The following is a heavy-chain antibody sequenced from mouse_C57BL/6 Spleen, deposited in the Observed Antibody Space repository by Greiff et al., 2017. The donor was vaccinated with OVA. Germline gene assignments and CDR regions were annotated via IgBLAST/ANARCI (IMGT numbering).Heavy chain of an antibody. D-gene: IGHD2-2*01. J-gene: IGHJ3*01. Sequence: VQLVESGAELVKPGASVKISCKASGYAFSSYWMNWVKQRPGKGLEWIGQIYPGDGDTNYNGKFKGKATLTADKSSSTAYMQLSSLTSEDSAVYFCAREAGYGYDVWFAYWGQGTLVTVSA. CDR2: IYPGDGDT. CDR3: AREAGYGYDVWFAY. CDR1: GYAFSSYW. V-gene: IGHV1-80*01.